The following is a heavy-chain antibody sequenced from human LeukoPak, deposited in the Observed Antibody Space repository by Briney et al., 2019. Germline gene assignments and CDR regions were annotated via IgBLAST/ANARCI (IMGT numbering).Heavy chain of an antibody. CDR3: ARDLASSSWYSVQSYYYYYMDV. Sequence: GGSLRLSCAASGFTFSSYSMNWVRQAPGKGLEWVSSISSSSSYIYYADSVKGRFTISRDNAKNSLYLQMNSLRAEDTAVYYCARDLASSSWYSVQSYYYYYMDVWGKGTTVTVSS. CDR2: ISSSSSYI. V-gene: IGHV3-21*01. CDR1: GFTFSSYS. D-gene: IGHD6-13*01. J-gene: IGHJ6*03.